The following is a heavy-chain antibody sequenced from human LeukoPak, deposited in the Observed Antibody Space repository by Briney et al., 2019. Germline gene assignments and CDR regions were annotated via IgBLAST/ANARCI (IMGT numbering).Heavy chain of an antibody. Sequence: GGSLRLSCAASGFTFSSYGMHWVRQAPGKGLEWVAVIWYDGSNKYYADSVKGRFTISRDNSKNTLYLQMNSLRAEDTAVYYCARSRHRIVATHLYYYYYGMDVWGQGTTVTVSS. CDR2: IWYDGSNK. D-gene: IGHD5-12*01. V-gene: IGHV3-33*01. CDR3: ARSRHRIVATHLYYYYYGMDV. J-gene: IGHJ6*02. CDR1: GFTFSSYG.